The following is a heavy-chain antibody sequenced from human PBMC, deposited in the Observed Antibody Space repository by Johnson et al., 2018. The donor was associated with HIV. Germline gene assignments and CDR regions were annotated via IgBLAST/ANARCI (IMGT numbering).Heavy chain of an antibody. J-gene: IGHJ3*02. CDR2: ISSSGSTI. V-gene: IGHV3-11*04. CDR1: GFTFSDYY. CDR3: AKQQLVPDDAFDI. D-gene: IGHD6-6*01. Sequence: QVQLVESGGGLGKPGGSLRLSCAGSGFTFSDYYMNWLRQAPGKGLEWVSYISSSGSTIYYADSVKGRFTISRDNSKNTLYLQMNSLRAEDTAVYYCAKQQLVPDDAFDIWGQGTMVTVSS.